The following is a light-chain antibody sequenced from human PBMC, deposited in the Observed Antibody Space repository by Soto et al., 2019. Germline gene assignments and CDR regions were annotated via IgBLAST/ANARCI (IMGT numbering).Light chain of an antibody. CDR3: QQSYSATWT. J-gene: IGKJ1*01. V-gene: IGKV1-39*01. Sequence: DIQMTQSPSSLSASVGDRVTITCRASQGISTYLNWYLQKPGKAPKLLIYAASSLQSGVPSRFSGSGSETDFTLTISSLQPEDFATYSCQQSYSATWTFGQGNKVEIQ. CDR1: QGISTY. CDR2: AAS.